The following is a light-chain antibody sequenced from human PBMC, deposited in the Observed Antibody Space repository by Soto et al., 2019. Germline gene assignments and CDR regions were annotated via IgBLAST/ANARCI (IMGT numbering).Light chain of an antibody. CDR3: LQDFSYPRT. J-gene: IGKJ1*01. CDR1: QSIKNY. Sequence: QMTQSPSSLSASVGDRVTITCRASQSIKNYLNWYQQKPGKAPKLLIYAASSLQSGVPSRFSGSGSGTDFTLTISSLQPEDFVTYYCLQDFSYPRTFGQGTKVDIK. V-gene: IGKV1-39*01. CDR2: AAS.